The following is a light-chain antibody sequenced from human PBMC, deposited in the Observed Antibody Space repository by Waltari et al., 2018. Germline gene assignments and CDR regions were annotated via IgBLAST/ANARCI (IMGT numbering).Light chain of an antibody. CDR1: SSNIGNNY. CDR2: ENT. J-gene: IGLJ7*01. CDR3: GTWDSSLSGAV. Sequence: QSVLTQPPSVSAAPGQRVTISCSGASSNIGNNYVSWYRPFPGTAPKLLIYENTDRPSGIPCRVSGSKSGTSATLDITGLQAGDEADYYCGTWDSSLSGAVFGGGTHLTVL. V-gene: IGLV1-51*02.